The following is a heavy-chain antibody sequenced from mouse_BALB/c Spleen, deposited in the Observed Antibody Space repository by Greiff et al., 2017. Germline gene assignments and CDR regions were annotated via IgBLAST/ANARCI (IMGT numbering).Heavy chain of an antibody. J-gene: IGHJ4*01. Sequence: QVQLKQSGAELVKPGASVKMSCKAFGYTFTTYPIEWMKQNHGKSLEWIGNFHPYNDDTKYNEKFKGKAKLTVEKSSSTVYLELSRLTSDDSAVYYCARGAYYGNYDFFYAMDYWGQGTSVTVSS. CDR3: ARGAYYGNYDFFYAMDY. CDR2: FHPYNDDT. V-gene: IGHV1-47*01. D-gene: IGHD2-10*01. CDR1: GYTFTTYP.